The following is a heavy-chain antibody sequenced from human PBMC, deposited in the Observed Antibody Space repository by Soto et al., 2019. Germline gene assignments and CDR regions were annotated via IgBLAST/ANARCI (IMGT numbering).Heavy chain of an antibody. CDR2: ISHSGRT. J-gene: IGHJ4*02. D-gene: IGHD4-17*01. V-gene: IGHV4-30-2*01. CDR1: GGSISSGGYS. Sequence: QLQLQESGSGLVKPSQTLSLTCAVSGGSISSGGYSWSWIRQPPGKGLEWIGYISHSGRTYYNPSLKSRVTLSVDRSTTQCSLKLSSVTAADTAVYYCARASTTVTTLDYWGQGTLVTVSS. CDR3: ARASTTVTTLDY.